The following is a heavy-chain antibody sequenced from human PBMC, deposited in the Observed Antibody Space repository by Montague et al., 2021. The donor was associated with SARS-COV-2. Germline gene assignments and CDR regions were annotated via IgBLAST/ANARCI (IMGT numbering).Heavy chain of an antibody. V-gene: IGHV6-1*01. Sequence: VSPGASRSSASLSWHWIRQSPSIGLEWLASTYYRSKWYNDSAPSVSGRATVKPDTSRNQFSLHLDSVTPEDTALYFCARKMDSSFDVWGKGTMVIVSS. D-gene: IGHD2-2*03. CDR1: GASRSSASLS. CDR3: ARKMDSSFDV. CDR2: TYYRSKWYN. J-gene: IGHJ3*01.